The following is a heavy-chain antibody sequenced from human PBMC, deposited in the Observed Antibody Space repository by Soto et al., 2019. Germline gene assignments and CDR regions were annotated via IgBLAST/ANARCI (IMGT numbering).Heavy chain of an antibody. CDR1: GYSVADYY. CDR3: ARRLDNGLDV. J-gene: IGHJ6*02. CDR2: INIANGYT. Sequence: GDSVKVSCRASGYSVADYYIHWGLQAPGQGLEWVGWINIANGYTRYSQRFQGRFTITRDTSASTAYMELISLRSEDTAIFYCARRLDNGLDVWGQGTTVTVSS. V-gene: IGHV1-3*04. D-gene: IGHD2-8*01.